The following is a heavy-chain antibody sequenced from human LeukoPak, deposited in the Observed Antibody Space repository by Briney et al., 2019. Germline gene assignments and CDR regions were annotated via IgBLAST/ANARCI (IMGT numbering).Heavy chain of an antibody. CDR1: GFTISSYG. J-gene: IGHJ4*02. CDR2: ISYDGSNK. CDR3: AKDKDGYNDY. Sequence: GGSLRLSCAASGFTISSYGMHWVRQAPGKGLEWVAVISYDGSNKYYADSVKGRFTISRDNSKNTLYLQMNSLRAEDTAVYYCAKDKDGYNDYWGQGTLVTVSS. V-gene: IGHV3-30*18. D-gene: IGHD5-24*01.